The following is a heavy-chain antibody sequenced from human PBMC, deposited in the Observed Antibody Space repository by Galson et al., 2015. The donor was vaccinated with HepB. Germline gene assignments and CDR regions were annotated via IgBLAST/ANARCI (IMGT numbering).Heavy chain of an antibody. V-gene: IGHV4-39*01. CDR3: ARLPRRKISYGMDV. CDR2: IYYSGST. J-gene: IGHJ6*02. D-gene: IGHD2/OR15-2a*01. CDR1: GGSISSSSYY. Sequence: ETLSLTCTVSGGSISSSSYYWGWIRQPPGKGLEWIGSIYYSGSTYYNPSLKSRVTISVDTSKNQFSLKLSSVTAADTAVYYCARLPRRKISYGMDVWGQGTTVTVSS.